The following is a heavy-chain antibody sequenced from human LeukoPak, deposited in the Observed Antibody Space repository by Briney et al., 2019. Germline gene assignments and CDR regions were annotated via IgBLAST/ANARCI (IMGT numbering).Heavy chain of an antibody. Sequence: VASVKVSCKASGGTFSSYAISWVRQAPGQGLEWMGRIIPILGIANYAQKFQGRVTITADKSTSTAYMELSSLRSEDTAVYYCARFIAAAGYYFDYWGQGSLVTVSS. J-gene: IGHJ4*02. CDR2: IIPILGIA. V-gene: IGHV1-69*04. D-gene: IGHD6-13*01. CDR3: ARFIAAAGYYFDY. CDR1: GGTFSSYA.